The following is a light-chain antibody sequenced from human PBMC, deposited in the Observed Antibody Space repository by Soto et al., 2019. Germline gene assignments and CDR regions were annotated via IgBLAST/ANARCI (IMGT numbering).Light chain of an antibody. J-gene: IGKJ4*01. CDR3: QRYASAPLN. V-gene: IGKV3-20*01. CDR2: GAS. Sequence: EIVLTQSPGTLSLSSGERATLSCRASQSVRSNYLAWYQQKPGQAPRLLIYGASSRATGIPDRFGGSGSGTDFTLTISRLEPEDFAVYYCQRYASAPLNFGGGTKVEIK. CDR1: QSVRSNY.